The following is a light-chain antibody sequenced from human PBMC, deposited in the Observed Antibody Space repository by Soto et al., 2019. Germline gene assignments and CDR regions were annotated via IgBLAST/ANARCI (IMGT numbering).Light chain of an antibody. CDR1: QNIERY. J-gene: IGKJ4*01. CDR2: AAA. Sequence: DIHMTQSPSSLSASIGDTIRISCRASQNIERYLNWYQQKEGRAPQLLMFAAANLESGVPSRFRGSGSGTDFTLTISSLQPEDFATYYCLQDYNYPLTFGGGTKVDI. CDR3: LQDYNYPLT. V-gene: IGKV1-39*01.